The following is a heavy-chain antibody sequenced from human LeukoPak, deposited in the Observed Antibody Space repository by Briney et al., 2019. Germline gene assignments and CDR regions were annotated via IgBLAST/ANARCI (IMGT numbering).Heavy chain of an antibody. Sequence: ASVKVSCKASGGTSSSYTISWVRQAPGQGLEWMGRIIPILGIANYAQKFQGRVTITADKSTSTAYMELSSLRSEDTAVYYCARVHSGSPAGYYYYYMDVWGKGTTVTVS. CDR1: GGTSSSYT. CDR2: IIPILGIA. J-gene: IGHJ6*03. CDR3: ARVHSGSPAGYYYYYMDV. V-gene: IGHV1-69*02. D-gene: IGHD1-26*01.